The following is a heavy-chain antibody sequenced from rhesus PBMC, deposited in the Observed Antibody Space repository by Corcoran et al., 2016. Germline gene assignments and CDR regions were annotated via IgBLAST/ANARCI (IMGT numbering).Heavy chain of an antibody. CDR2: VYGSGGST. J-gene: IGHJ5-1*01. CDR3: ARTSGYASGSFVV. Sequence: QVQLQESGPAVVRASETLSLSCAVSGGSISGHTWWSWIRQSPGKGLDWIGGVYGSGGSTAYTPSLMSRITISIGTSKTQFSLKLSSVTAADTAIYFWARTSGYASGSFVVWGAGVMVAVSS. D-gene: IGHD6-31*01. V-gene: IGHV4-93*02. CDR1: GGSISGHTW.